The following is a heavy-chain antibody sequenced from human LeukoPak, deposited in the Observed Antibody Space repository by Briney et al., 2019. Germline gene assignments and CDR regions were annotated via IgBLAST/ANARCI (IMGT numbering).Heavy chain of an antibody. V-gene: IGHV1-24*01. D-gene: IGHD5-24*01. J-gene: IGHJ6*03. Sequence: ASVKVSCKVSGYTLTELSMHWVRQAPGKGLEWMGGFDPEDGETIYAQKFQGRVTMTEDTSTDTAYMELSSLRSEDTAVYYCATHIQITGYYYYYMDVWDKGTTVTVSS. CDR2: FDPEDGET. CDR3: ATHIQITGYYYYYMDV. CDR1: GYTLTELS.